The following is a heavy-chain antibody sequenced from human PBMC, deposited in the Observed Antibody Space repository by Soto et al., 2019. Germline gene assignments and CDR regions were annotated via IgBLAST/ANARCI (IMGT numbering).Heavy chain of an antibody. D-gene: IGHD2-2*01. CDR2: ISGSGGST. V-gene: IGHV3-23*01. J-gene: IGHJ4*02. CDR3: ATTDIVVVPAATSSTISTDY. Sequence: EVQLLESGGGLVQPGGSLRLSCAASGFTFSSYAMSWVRQAPGKGLEWVSAISGSGGSTYYADSVKGRFTISRDNSKNTLYLQMNSLRADDTAVYYCATTDIVVVPAATSSTISTDYWGQGTLVTVSS. CDR1: GFTFSSYA.